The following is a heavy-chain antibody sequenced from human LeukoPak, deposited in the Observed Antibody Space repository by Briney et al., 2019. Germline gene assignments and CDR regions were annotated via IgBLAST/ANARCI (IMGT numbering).Heavy chain of an antibody. CDR3: TRGIRWELLFNF. J-gene: IGHJ4*02. Sequence: PGGSLRLSCAASGLTFSDYSMNWVRQAPGKGLEWISYMSSSSNTIHYADSVKGRFTIFRDNAKNSLFLQMDSLRVEDTAVYYCTRGIRWELLFNFWGQGSLVIVSS. D-gene: IGHD1-26*01. CDR1: GLTFSDYS. V-gene: IGHV3-48*04. CDR2: MSSSSNTI.